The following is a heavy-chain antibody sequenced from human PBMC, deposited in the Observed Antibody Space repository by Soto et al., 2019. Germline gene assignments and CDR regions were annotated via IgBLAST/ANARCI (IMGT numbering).Heavy chain of an antibody. CDR1: GFTFSDYY. D-gene: IGHD4-17*01. CDR3: ARDVDADFRTDFDY. Sequence: NPGGSLRLSCAASGFTFSDYYIHWIRRAPGKGLEWISYISGNGEIIQYAASVRGRFTISRDNAENSVYLEMDSLRAEDTALYYCARDVDADFRTDFDYWGRGTLVTVSS. V-gene: IGHV3-11*01. CDR2: ISGNGEII. J-gene: IGHJ4*02.